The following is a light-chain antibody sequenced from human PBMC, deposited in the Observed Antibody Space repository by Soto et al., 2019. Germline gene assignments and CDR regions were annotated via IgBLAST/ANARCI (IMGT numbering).Light chain of an antibody. CDR2: EVT. CDR1: SGDIGGYNY. CDR3: SSYTTNITPVV. V-gene: IGLV2-14*01. Sequence: QSALTQPASVSGSPGQSITISCTGTSGDIGGYNYVSWYQQHPGKAPKLLISEVTNRPSGVSNRFSGSKSGNTASLTISGLQAEDEAAYYCSSYTTNITPVVFGGGTKVTVL. J-gene: IGLJ2*01.